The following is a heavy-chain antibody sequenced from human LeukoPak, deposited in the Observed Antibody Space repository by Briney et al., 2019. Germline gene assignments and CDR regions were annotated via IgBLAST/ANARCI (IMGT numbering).Heavy chain of an antibody. D-gene: IGHD4-17*01. J-gene: IGHJ4*02. V-gene: IGHV4-59*01. CDR2: IYYRGGP. Sequence: SETLSLTCTVSGGSISSYYWSWIRQPPGKALEWIGYIYYRGGPNYNPSLKSRVTISIDTSKNQFSLRLSSVTAADTAVYYCARDGGDEILDYWGQGTLVTVSS. CDR3: ARDGGDEILDY. CDR1: GGSISSYY.